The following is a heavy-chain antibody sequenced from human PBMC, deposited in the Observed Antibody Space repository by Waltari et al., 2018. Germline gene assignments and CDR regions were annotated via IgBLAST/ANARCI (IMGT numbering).Heavy chain of an antibody. Sequence: EVQLVQSGGGLVQPGGSLRLSCTAPGFTFSEYWMGWVRQAPGKGLEWVANIREDGSRTYYVDSVKGRFTISRDNAKNSLYLQMNSLRPGDTAVYFCAGPITLRGSCWGQGTLVTVSS. J-gene: IGHJ4*02. CDR1: GFTFSEYW. CDR2: IREDGSRT. CDR3: AGPITLRGSC. V-gene: IGHV3-7*01. D-gene: IGHD3-22*01.